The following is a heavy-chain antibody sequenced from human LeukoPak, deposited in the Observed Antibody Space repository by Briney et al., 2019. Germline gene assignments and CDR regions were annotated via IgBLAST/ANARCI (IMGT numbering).Heavy chain of an antibody. CDR3: ARHCSSTSCYDAFDI. CDR2: INPNSGGT. J-gene: IGHJ3*02. Sequence: ASVTLSYTAYGYTFTGYYMHWVRQAPGHGIEWMGWINPNSGGTNYAQKFQGRVTMTRDTSIGTAYMELSRLRSDDTAVYYCARHCSSTSCYDAFDIWGQGPMVTVSS. V-gene: IGHV1-2*02. CDR1: GYTFTGYY. D-gene: IGHD2-2*01.